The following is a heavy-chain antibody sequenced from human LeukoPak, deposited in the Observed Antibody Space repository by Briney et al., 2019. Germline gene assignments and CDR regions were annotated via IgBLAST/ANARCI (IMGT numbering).Heavy chain of an antibody. CDR1: GFTVSSNY. CDR3: ATPLDYYDSSGFHQGGD. CDR2: IYSGGST. V-gene: IGHV3-53*01. D-gene: IGHD3-22*01. Sequence: GSLRLSCAASGFTVSSNYMSWVRQAPGKGLEWVSVIYSGGSTYYADSVKGRFTISRDNAENSLYLQTTSLRAEDTAMYYCATPLDYYDSSGFHQGGDWGQGTLVTVSS. J-gene: IGHJ4*02.